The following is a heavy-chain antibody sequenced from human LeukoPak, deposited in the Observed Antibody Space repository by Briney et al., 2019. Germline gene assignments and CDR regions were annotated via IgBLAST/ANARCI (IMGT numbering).Heavy chain of an antibody. CDR3: ALGAVAGLRHFDY. CDR1: GFTFDDYA. CDR2: ISWNSGSI. Sequence: GRSLRLSCAASGFTFDDYAMHWVRQAPGKGLEWVSGISWNSGSIGYADSVKGRFTISRDNAKNSLYLQMNSLRAEDTALYYCALGAVAGLRHFDYWGQGTLVTVPS. D-gene: IGHD6-19*01. V-gene: IGHV3-9*01. J-gene: IGHJ4*02.